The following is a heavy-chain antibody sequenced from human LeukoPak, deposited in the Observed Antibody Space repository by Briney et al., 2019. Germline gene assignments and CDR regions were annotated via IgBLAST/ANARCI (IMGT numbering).Heavy chain of an antibody. D-gene: IGHD4-17*01. V-gene: IGHV3-74*01. CDR1: GFTFSNYW. Sequence: SGGSLRLSCAASGFTFSNYWMHWVRQAPGKGLVWVSRINSDGSSTTSADSVKGRFTISRDNAKNTLYQQMNSLRAEDTAVYYCAKGGATVIDYWGQGTLVTVSS. CDR2: INSDGSST. CDR3: AKGGATVIDY. J-gene: IGHJ4*02.